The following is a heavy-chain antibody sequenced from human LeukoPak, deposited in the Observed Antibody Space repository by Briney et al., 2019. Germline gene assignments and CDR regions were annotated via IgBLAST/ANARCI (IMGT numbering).Heavy chain of an antibody. V-gene: IGHV1-2*02. D-gene: IGHD3-22*01. CDR3: ARSDYYDSSGADY. CDR2: INPNSGGT. J-gene: IGHJ4*02. Sequence: ASVKVSCKASGYTFTGYYMHWVQQAPGQGLEWMGWINPNSGGTNYAQKFQGRVTMTRDTSISTAYMELSRLRSDDTAVYYCARSDYYDSSGADYWGQGTLVTVSS. CDR1: GYTFTGYY.